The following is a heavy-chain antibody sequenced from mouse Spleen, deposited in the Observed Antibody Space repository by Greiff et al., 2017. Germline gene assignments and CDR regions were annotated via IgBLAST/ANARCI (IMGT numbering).Heavy chain of an antibody. CDR3: ARGPDRYDEGDFDY. V-gene: IGHV5-17*01. Sequence: EVKVVESGGGLVKPGGSLKLSCAASGFTFSDYGMHWVRQAPEKGLEWVAYISSGSSTIYYADTVKGRFTISRDNAKNTLFLQMTSLRSEDTAMYYCARGPDRYDEGDFDYWGQGTTLTVSS. D-gene: IGHD2-14*01. CDR2: ISSGSSTI. J-gene: IGHJ2*01. CDR1: GFTFSDYG.